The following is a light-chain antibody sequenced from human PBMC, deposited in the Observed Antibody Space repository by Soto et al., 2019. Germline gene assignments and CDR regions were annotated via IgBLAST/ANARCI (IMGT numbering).Light chain of an antibody. CDR2: GAS. CDR1: QSVSSSY. Sequence: EIVLTQSPGTLSLSPGERATLSCRASQSVSSSYLVWYQQKPGQAPRLLIYGASRRATGIPDRFSGSGSGTDFTLTISGLEPEDFAVYYCQQFGSSLYTFGQGTKVDIK. V-gene: IGKV3-20*01. J-gene: IGKJ2*01. CDR3: QQFGSSLYT.